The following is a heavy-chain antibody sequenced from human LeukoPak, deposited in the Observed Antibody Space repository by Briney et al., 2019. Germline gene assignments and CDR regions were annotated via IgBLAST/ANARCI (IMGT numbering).Heavy chain of an antibody. V-gene: IGHV3-49*03. CDR3: ARVNFRDYRGYTWFEP. Sequence: GGSLTLSCTGSGVNFSECAVTGFRQTPGKGMEWVGFVRTKTHGGAPETAASVRGRFNVSRDDSAGIAYLQMTSLRTEDTAMYYCARVNFRDYRGYTWFEPWGQGTLVTVSS. CDR1: GVNFSECA. CDR2: VRTKTHGGAP. J-gene: IGHJ5*02. D-gene: IGHD3-10*01.